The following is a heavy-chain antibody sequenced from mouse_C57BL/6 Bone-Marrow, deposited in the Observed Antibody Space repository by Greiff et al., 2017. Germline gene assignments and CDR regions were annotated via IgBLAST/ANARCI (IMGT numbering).Heavy chain of an antibody. V-gene: IGHV3-6*01. J-gene: IGHJ4*01. CDR1: GYSITSGYY. CDR3: ARVGTTVVAYYAMDY. CDR2: ISYDGSN. D-gene: IGHD1-1*01. Sequence: DVHLVESGPGLVKPSQSLSLTCSVTGYSITSGYYWNWIRQFPGNKLEWMGYISYDGSNNYNPSLKNRISITRDTSKNQFFLKLNSVTTEDTATYYCARVGTTVVAYYAMDYWGQGTSVTVSS.